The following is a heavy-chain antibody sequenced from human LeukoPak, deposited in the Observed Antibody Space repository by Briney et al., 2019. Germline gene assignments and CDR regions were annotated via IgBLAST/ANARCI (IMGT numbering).Heavy chain of an antibody. V-gene: IGHV4-38-2*02. Sequence: SETLSLTCTASGGSISSYYWGWIRQPPGKGLEWIGSIYHSGSTYYNPSLKSRVTISVDTSKNQFSLKLSSVTAADTAVYYCARVTVTTLDYWGQGTLVTVSS. J-gene: IGHJ4*02. CDR3: ARVTVTTLDY. CDR2: IYHSGST. D-gene: IGHD4-17*01. CDR1: GGSISSYY.